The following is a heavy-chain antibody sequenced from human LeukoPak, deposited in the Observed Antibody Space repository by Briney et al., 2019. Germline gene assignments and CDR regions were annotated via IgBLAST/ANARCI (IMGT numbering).Heavy chain of an antibody. CDR3: AGVLGYCSGGSCYSPYIDY. V-gene: IGHV3-11*01. J-gene: IGHJ4*02. CDR1: GFTFSDYY. D-gene: IGHD2-15*01. CDR2: ISSSGSTI. Sequence: GGSLRLSCAASGFTFSDYYMSWIRQAPGKGLEWVSYISSSGSTIYYADSVKGRFTISRDNAKNSLYLQMNSLRAEDTAVYYCAGVLGYCSGGSCYSPYIDYWGQGTLVTVSS.